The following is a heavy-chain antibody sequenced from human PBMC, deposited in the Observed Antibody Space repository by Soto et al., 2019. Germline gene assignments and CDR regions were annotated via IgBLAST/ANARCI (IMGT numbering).Heavy chain of an antibody. J-gene: IGHJ5*02. Sequence: SQTLSLTCAISGDSVSSNTASWNWIRQSPSRGLEWLGRTYFRSKWYNDYAVSVKSRIIIHPDTSNNQFSLQLNSVPPEDTAVYFCAKGDNLGPKTGYAFDPWGQGIMVTVSS. CDR3: AKGDNLGPKTGYAFDP. CDR2: TYFRSKWYN. V-gene: IGHV6-1*01. D-gene: IGHD5-12*01. CDR1: GDSVSSNTAS.